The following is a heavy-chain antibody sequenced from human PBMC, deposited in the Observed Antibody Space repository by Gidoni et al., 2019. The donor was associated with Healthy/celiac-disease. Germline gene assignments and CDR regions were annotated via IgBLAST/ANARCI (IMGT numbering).Heavy chain of an antibody. Sequence: QVQLQQWGAGLLKPSAPLSLTCAVYGGSFSGYYWSWIRQPPGKGLEWIGEINHSGSTNYNPSLKSRVTISVDTSKNQFSLKLSSVTAADTAVYYCARNPPLSPLWGQGTLVTVSS. V-gene: IGHV4-34*01. CDR2: INHSGST. J-gene: IGHJ4*02. CDR1: GGSFSGYY. CDR3: ARNPPLSPL.